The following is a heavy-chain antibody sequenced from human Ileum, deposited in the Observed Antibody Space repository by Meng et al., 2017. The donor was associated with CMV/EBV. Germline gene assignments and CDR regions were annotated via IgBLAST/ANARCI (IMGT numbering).Heavy chain of an antibody. Sequence: GESLKISCAASGFTFSSYAMTWVRQAPGKGLEWVSVISDTGDSTIYADSVKGRFTISRDNSKNTLYLQMNSLRADDTPVYYCAKSRGAGPSALNYWGQGTLVTVSS. CDR2: ISDTGDST. D-gene: IGHD2-2*01. CDR3: AKSRGAGPSALNY. V-gene: IGHV3-23*01. J-gene: IGHJ4*02. CDR1: GFTFSSYA.